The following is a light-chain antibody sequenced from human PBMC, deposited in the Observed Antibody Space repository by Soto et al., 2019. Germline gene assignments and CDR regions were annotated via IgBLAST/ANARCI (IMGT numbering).Light chain of an antibody. CDR2: DVY. J-gene: IGLJ1*01. V-gene: IGLV2-11*01. CDR1: SIDVGGYGY. CDR3: CSYAGSSTFYV. Sequence: QSALTQPRSVSGSHGQSVTISCTGTSIDVGGYGYVSWYQQHPGKAPKLMIYDVYNRPSGVPDRFSGSKSGNTASLTISGLQAEDEAVYYCCSYAGSSTFYVFGTGTKVTVL.